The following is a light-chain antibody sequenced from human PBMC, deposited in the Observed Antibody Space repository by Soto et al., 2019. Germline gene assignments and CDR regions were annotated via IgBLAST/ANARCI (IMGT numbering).Light chain of an antibody. Sequence: DIQLTQSPAFLSASVGDKVTITCRASQGISSYLAWYQQKPGKAPNRLIYSASTLQSGVPSRISGSGSGTEYTLKVSSLQPEDVATYFCQQINSYPVTFGGGTKVEIK. CDR3: QQINSYPVT. CDR2: SAS. J-gene: IGKJ4*01. CDR1: QGISSY. V-gene: IGKV1-9*01.